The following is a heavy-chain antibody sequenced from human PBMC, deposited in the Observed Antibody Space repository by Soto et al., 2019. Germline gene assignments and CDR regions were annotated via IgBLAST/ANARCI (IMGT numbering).Heavy chain of an antibody. J-gene: IGHJ4*02. CDR3: AKPSYIFGVVITGAFDY. CDR2: IKSKTDGGTT. D-gene: IGHD3-3*02. CDR1: GFTVSNAW. V-gene: IGHV3-15*01. Sequence: XGSLRLSCAASGFTVSNAWMSWVRQAPGKGLEWVGRIKSKTDGGTTDYAAPVKGRFTISRDDSKNTVYLQMSSLRAEDTAVYYCAKPSYIFGVVITGAFDYWGQGTLVTVSS.